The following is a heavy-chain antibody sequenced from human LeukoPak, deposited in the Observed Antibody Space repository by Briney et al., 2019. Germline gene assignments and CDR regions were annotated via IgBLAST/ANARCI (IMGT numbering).Heavy chain of an antibody. J-gene: IGHJ6*03. Sequence: GGSLRLSCAASGFTFSSHGMNWVRQAPGKGLEWVSAISSSNGGTYYADSVMGRFTISRDNSRNTLFLQVNSLRADDTAVYYCAKGYYYYYYMDVRGKGTTVTVSS. V-gene: IGHV3-23*01. CDR2: ISSSNGGT. CDR3: AKGYYYYYYMDV. CDR1: GFTFSSHG.